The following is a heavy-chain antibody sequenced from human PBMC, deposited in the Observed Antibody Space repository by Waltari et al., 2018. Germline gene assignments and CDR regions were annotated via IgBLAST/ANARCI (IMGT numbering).Heavy chain of an antibody. V-gene: IGHV4-4*02. CDR1: GDSMGSTDC. CDR3: ARDRGRGLYLDT. D-gene: IGHD2-15*01. Sequence: QLQLQESGPGLVRPSVTLSLICAVSGDSMGSTDCWSWVRQPPGKGLEWIGQVRGDGRTNYNPSFASRVSISLDTSTHHFALEVTSATAADTALYYCARDRGRGLYLDTWGQGILVTVAP. J-gene: IGHJ4*02. CDR2: VRGDGRT.